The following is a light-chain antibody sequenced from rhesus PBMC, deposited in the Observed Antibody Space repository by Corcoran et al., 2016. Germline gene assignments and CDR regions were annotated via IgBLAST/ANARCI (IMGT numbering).Light chain of an antibody. CDR1: QGINSN. J-gene: IGKJ3*01. V-gene: IGKV1-32*01. CDR2: FAN. CDR3: QQYNSLPFT. Sequence: DIQMTQSPSSLSGSVGDRVTITCRASQGINSNLNWYQQKPGKAPKLLIYFANLLEFGVPSRFSGSGAWTEFTLMISSLQPEDFATYYCQQYNSLPFTFGPGTKLDIK.